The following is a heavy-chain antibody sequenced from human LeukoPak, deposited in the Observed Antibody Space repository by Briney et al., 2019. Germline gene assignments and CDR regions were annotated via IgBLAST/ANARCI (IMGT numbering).Heavy chain of an antibody. CDR1: GGSISSYY. CDR3: ARAPGLGGYYLDHTWTFDY. J-gene: IGHJ4*02. Sequence: SETLSLTCTVSGGSISSYYWSWIRQPAGKGLEWIGRIYTSGSTNYNPSLKSRVTMSVDTSKNQFSLKLSSVTAADTAVYYCARAPGLGGYYLDHTWTFDYWGQGTLVTVSS. V-gene: IGHV4-4*07. D-gene: IGHD3-3*01. CDR2: IYTSGST.